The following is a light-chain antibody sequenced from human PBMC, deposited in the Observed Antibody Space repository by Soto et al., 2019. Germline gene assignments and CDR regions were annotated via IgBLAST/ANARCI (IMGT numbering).Light chain of an antibody. Sequence: DLQMTQSPSSLSASVGDRVTITCRASQGISNYLAWYQQQPGKVPKLLIYVASTLQSGVPSRFSGSGSGTDFTLTISSLQSEDVATYYCQKYNSAPWTFGQGTKVEIK. V-gene: IGKV1-27*01. CDR1: QGISNY. CDR3: QKYNSAPWT. J-gene: IGKJ1*01. CDR2: VAS.